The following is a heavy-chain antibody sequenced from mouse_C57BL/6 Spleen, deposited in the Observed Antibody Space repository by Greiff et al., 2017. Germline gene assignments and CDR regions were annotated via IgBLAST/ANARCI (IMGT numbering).Heavy chain of an antibody. J-gene: IGHJ2*01. CDR1: GYAFSSSW. Sequence: VQLKQSGPELVKPGASVKISCKASGYAFSSSWMNWVKQRPGKGLEWIGRIYPGDGDTNYNGKFKGKATLTADKSSSTAYMQLSSLTSEDSAVYFCARSGGSSYYFDYWGQGTTLTVSS. D-gene: IGHD1-1*01. CDR2: IYPGDGDT. V-gene: IGHV1-82*01. CDR3: ARSGGSSYYFDY.